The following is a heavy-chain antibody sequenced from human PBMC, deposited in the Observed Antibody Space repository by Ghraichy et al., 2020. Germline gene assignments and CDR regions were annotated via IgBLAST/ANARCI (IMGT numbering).Heavy chain of an antibody. J-gene: IGHJ4*02. Sequence: SETLSLTCTVSGGFISSYYWSWIRQPPGKGLEWIGYIYYSGSTNYNPSLKSRVTISVDTSKNQFSLKLSSVTAADTAVYYCARDRSGSYPGAYYFDYWGQGTLVTVSS. V-gene: IGHV4-59*01. D-gene: IGHD1-26*01. CDR2: IYYSGST. CDR1: GGFISSYY. CDR3: ARDRSGSYPGAYYFDY.